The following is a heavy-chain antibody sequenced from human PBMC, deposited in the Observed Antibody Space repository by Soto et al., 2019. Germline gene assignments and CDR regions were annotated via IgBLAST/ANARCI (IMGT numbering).Heavy chain of an antibody. CDR3: AHRKYDFWSGHSEAFDI. CDR2: IYWDADK. V-gene: IGHV2-5*02. J-gene: IGHJ3*02. Sequence: QITLKESGPTLVKPTQTLTLTCTFSGFSLSTSGVGVGWIRQPPGKALEWLALIYWDADKRYSPSLKSRLSITRDTSKNQVVLTMTNMDPVDTATYYCAHRKYDFWSGHSEAFDIWGQGTMVTVSS. CDR1: GFSLSTSGVG. D-gene: IGHD3-3*01.